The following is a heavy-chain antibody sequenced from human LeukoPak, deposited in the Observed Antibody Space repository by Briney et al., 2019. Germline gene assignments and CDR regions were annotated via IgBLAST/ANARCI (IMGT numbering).Heavy chain of an antibody. CDR3: AKAGSYYFDY. Sequence: GSPRLSCAASGFTFRSYGMSWVRQAPGMGLEWVSAIGSGGTTQYADSMKGRFTISRDNSKNTLYLQMDSLRAEDTAVYYCAKAGSYYFDYWGQGTRDSVSS. J-gene: IGHJ4*02. CDR1: GFTFRSYG. CDR2: IGSGGTT. D-gene: IGHD2-21*01. V-gene: IGHV3-23*01.